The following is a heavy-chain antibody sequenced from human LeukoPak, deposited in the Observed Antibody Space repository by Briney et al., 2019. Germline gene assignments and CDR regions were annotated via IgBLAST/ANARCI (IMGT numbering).Heavy chain of an antibody. D-gene: IGHD4-17*01. V-gene: IGHV3-48*01. CDR1: RFTFSSYS. CDR2: ISSSSSTI. J-gene: IGHJ6*03. CDR3: ARDFGDYSYYYYMDV. Sequence: GGSLRLSCAASRFTFSSYSMNWVREAPGKGLEWVSYISSSSSTIYYADSVKGRFTISRDNAKNSLYLQMNSLRAEDTAVYYCARDFGDYSYYYYMDVWGKGTTVTVSS.